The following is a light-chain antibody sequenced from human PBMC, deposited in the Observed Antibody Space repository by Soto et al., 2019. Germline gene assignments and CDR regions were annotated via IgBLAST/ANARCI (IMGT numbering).Light chain of an antibody. J-gene: IGLJ1*01. CDR2: DVS. CDR1: SSDVGGYNF. Sequence: QSALTQPASVSGSPGQSITLSCTGTSSDVGGYNFVTWYQQHPGEAPKLMIHDVSSRASGVPNRFSGSKSGTTASLTISGLQAEDEADYYCCSYASSTSYVFGTGTKLTVL. V-gene: IGLV2-14*03. CDR3: CSYASSTSYV.